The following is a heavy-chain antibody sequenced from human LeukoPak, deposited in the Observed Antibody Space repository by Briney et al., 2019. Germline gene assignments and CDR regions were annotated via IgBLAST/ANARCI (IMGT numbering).Heavy chain of an antibody. J-gene: IGHJ4*02. CDR3: ARDPTTVVTLPYYFGF. Sequence: SETLSLTCAVSGGSFFGSHWNWIRQSPEKGLEWIGEINHSGRTNYNPSLKSRVTISVDTSKSQFFLKLTSVTAADTAVYYCARDPTTVVTLPYYFGFRGQGTLVTVSA. V-gene: IGHV4-34*01. CDR1: GGSFFGSH. D-gene: IGHD4-23*01. CDR2: INHSGRT.